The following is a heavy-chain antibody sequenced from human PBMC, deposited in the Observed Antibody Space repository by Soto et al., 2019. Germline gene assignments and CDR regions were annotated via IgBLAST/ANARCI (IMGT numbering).Heavy chain of an antibody. CDR3: ARPSGSYGDYAWSLKY. CDR2: ISAYNGNT. Sequence: QVQLVQYGAEVKKPEASVKVSCKASGYTFTGYSVGWVRQAPGQGLEWMGWISAYNGNTNYAQKFQDRLTMTTDASTSTAYMELRSLRSDDTAVYYCARPSGSYGDYAWSLKYWGQGTLVTVSS. D-gene: IGHD4-17*01. CDR1: GYTFTGYS. V-gene: IGHV1-18*01. J-gene: IGHJ4*02.